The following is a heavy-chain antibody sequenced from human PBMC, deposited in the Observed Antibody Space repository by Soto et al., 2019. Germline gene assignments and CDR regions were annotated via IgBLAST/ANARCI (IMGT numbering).Heavy chain of an antibody. Sequence: GALRLSCAASGLTFSSYSMNWVRQAPGKGLEWVSYISSSSSTIYYADSVKGRFTISRDNAKNSLYLQMNSLRDEDTAVYYCARDGKGAAYTHGPYYFDYWGQGALVTVSS. CDR2: ISSSSSTI. D-gene: IGHD1-1*01. J-gene: IGHJ4*02. V-gene: IGHV3-48*02. CDR1: GLTFSSYS. CDR3: ARDGKGAAYTHGPYYFDY.